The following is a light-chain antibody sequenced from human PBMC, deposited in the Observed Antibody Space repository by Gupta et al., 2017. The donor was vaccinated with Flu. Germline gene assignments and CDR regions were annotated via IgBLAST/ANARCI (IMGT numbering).Light chain of an antibody. CDR3: QQYKSYSGT. CDR2: KAS. CDR1: QSISSW. Sequence: DIQMTQSPSTLSASVGDRVTITCRASQSISSWLAWYQQKPGKAPNLLIYKASSLQSGVPSRFSGSGSGTEFTLTISSLQPNDFATYYCQQYKSYSGTFGPGTKVDIK. J-gene: IGKJ3*01. V-gene: IGKV1-5*03.